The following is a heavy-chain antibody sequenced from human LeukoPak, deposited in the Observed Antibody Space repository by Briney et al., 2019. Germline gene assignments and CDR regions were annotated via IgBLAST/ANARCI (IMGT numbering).Heavy chain of an antibody. CDR2: INSDGINT. D-gene: IGHD3-3*01. J-gene: IGHJ4*02. CDR3: ARDERLLSFLK. V-gene: IGHV3-74*01. Sequence: PGGSLRLSCAASGLTFSNYRMHWVRQAPGKGLVWVSRINSDGINTSYADSVKGRFTISRDNSKNTLYLQMNSLRAEDTAIYYCARDERLLSFLKWGQGTLVTVSS. CDR1: GLTFSNYR.